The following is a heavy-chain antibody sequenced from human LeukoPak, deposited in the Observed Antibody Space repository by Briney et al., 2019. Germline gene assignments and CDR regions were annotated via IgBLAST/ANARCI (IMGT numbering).Heavy chain of an antibody. D-gene: IGHD3-3*01. V-gene: IGHV4-61*02. CDR2: IYTSGRT. Sequence: SQTLSLTCTVSGGSFSSGSYYWSWVRQPAGKGLEWIGRIYTSGRTNYNPSLKSRLTISLDTSKNQFSLNLKSVTAADTAMYYCARDGVVTMELDSWGQGTLVTVSS. CDR3: ARDGVVTMELDS. CDR1: GGSFSSGSYY. J-gene: IGHJ4*02.